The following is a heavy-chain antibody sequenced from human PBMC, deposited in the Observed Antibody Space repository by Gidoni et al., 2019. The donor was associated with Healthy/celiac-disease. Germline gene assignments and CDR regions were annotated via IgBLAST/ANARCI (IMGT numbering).Heavy chain of an antibody. V-gene: IGHV1-46*01. CDR2: INPSGGST. CDR3: ATGDVEQYSSSSLYFQH. CDR1: GYTFTSYY. D-gene: IGHD6-6*01. Sequence: QVQLVQSGAEVKKPGASVKVSCKASGYTFTSYYMHWVRQAPGQGLEWMGIINPSGGSTSYAQKFQGRVTMTRDTSTSTVYMELSSLRSEDTAVYYCATGDVEQYSSSSLYFQHWGQGTLVTVSS. J-gene: IGHJ1*01.